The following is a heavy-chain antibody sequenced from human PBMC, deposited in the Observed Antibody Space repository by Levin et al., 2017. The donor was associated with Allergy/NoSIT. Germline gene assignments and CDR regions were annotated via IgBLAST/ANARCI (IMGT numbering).Heavy chain of an antibody. CDR2: IYYSGST. Sequence: SQTLSLTCTVSGGSISSGGYYWSWIRQHPGKGLEWIGYIYYSGSTYYNPSLKSRVTISVDTSKNQFSLKLSSVTAADTAVYYCARDLYGSSGYYNWYFDLWGRGTLVTVSS. CDR3: ARDLYGSSGYYNWYFDL. CDR1: GGSISSGGYY. J-gene: IGHJ2*01. V-gene: IGHV4-31*03. D-gene: IGHD3-22*01.